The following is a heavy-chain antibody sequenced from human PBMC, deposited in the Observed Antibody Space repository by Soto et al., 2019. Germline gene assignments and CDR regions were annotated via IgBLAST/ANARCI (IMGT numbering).Heavy chain of an antibody. CDR3: ARTYCSSARCYSDY. D-gene: IGHD2-2*01. CDR2: ISACNGNT. J-gene: IGHJ4*02. V-gene: IGHV1-18*04. CDR1: GYTFTSHG. Sequence: QVQLVQSGAEVKKPGASVKVSCKTSGYTFTSHGISWVRQAPGQGLEWMGWISACNGNTNYAQKLQGRVTMTTDTPTSTAYMELRSLRSDDTAVYYCARTYCSSARCYSDYWGQGTLVTVSS.